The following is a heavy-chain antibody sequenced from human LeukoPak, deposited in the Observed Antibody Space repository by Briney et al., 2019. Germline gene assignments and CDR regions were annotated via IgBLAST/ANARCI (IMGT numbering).Heavy chain of an antibody. D-gene: IGHD3-10*01. CDR1: GGTFSSYA. V-gene: IGHV1-69*06. CDR2: IIPIFGTA. CDR3: ARDPPYYYGSGSSLDNWFDP. Sequence: ASVKVSCKASGGTFSSYAISWVRQAPGQGLEWMGGIIPIFGTANYAQKFQGRVTITADKSTSTAYMELSSLRSEDTAVYYCARDPPYYYGSGSSLDNWFDPWGQGTLVTVSS. J-gene: IGHJ5*02.